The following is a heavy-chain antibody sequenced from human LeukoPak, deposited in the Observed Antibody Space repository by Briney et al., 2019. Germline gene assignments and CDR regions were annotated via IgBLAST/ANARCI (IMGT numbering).Heavy chain of an antibody. CDR1: GFTFGDYP. CDR2: IRSTDYGGTT. D-gene: IGHD5-18*01. CDR3: TRRGYTYGLKLYYFDH. V-gene: IGHV3-49*04. J-gene: IGHJ4*02. Sequence: GGSLRLSCTASGFTFGDYPLSWVRQAPGKGLEWVGLIRSTDYGGTTEYAAAVKGRFAISRDDSKSIAYLQMNSLKTADTAMYYCTRRGYTYGLKLYYFDHWGQGTLVTVSS.